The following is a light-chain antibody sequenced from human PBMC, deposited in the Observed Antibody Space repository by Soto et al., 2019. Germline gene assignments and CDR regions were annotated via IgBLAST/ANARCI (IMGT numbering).Light chain of an antibody. V-gene: IGKV3-15*01. CDR1: QSISSD. Sequence: EIVLTQSPATLSVSLGQRATLSCRASQSISSDLAWYQPRPGQAPRLLIYGASTRATGIPARFSGSRSGTEFTLTISSLQSQHFAVYYCQHYGKWPPVTFGGGTKVEIK. CDR3: QHYGKWPPVT. CDR2: GAS. J-gene: IGKJ4*01.